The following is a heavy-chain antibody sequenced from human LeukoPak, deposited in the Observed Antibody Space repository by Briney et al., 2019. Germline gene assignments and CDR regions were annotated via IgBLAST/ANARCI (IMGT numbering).Heavy chain of an antibody. D-gene: IGHD5-18*01. CDR1: GGSISSYY. Sequence: SETLSLTCTVSGGSISSYYWSWIRQPPGKGLGWIGYIYYSGSTNYNPSLKSRVTISVDTSKNQFSLKLSSVTAADTAVYYCARTSGYSYGYPYYYGMDVWGQGTTVTVSS. J-gene: IGHJ6*02. CDR3: ARTSGYSYGYPYYYGMDV. CDR2: IYYSGST. V-gene: IGHV4-59*08.